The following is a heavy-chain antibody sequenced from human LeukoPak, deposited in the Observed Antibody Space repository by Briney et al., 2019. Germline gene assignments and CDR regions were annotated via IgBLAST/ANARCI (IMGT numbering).Heavy chain of an antibody. V-gene: IGHV3-33*01. CDR3: ARGDGYNDAEYLQH. D-gene: IGHD5-24*01. J-gene: IGHJ1*01. CDR2: IWYDGSNK. Sequence: PGGSLRLSWAASGFTFSSYGMNWVRQAPGKGLEGVAVIWYDGSNKYYGDSVKGRFTISRDNSKKTLYLQMNSLRVEDTAVYYCARGDGYNDAEYLQHWGQGTLVTVS. CDR1: GFTFSSYG.